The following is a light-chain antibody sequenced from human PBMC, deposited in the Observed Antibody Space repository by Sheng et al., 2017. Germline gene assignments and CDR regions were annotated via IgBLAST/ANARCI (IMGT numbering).Light chain of an antibody. CDR3: QQSYSTPPT. CDR2: SAS. CDR1: QSISNY. Sequence: DIQMTQSPSSLSASLGDRVTITCRASQSISNYLNWYQQKPGKAPKLLIYSASSLQSGVPSRFSGSGSGTDFTLTISSLQPEDFATYYCQQSYSTPPTFGQGTKLEIK. V-gene: IGKV1-39*01. J-gene: IGKJ2*01.